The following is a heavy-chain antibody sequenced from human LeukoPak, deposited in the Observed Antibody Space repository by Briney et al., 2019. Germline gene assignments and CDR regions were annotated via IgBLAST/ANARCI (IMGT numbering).Heavy chain of an antibody. V-gene: IGHV4-34*01. CDR2: INHSGST. CDR3: ARVSSAVVAPFDY. Sequence: SETLSLTCAVYGGPFSGYYWSWIRQPPGKGLEWIGEINHSGSTNYNPSLKSRVTISVDTSKNQFSLKLSSVTAADTAVYYCARVSSAVVAPFDYWGQGTLVTVSS. J-gene: IGHJ4*02. CDR1: GGPFSGYY. D-gene: IGHD4-23*01.